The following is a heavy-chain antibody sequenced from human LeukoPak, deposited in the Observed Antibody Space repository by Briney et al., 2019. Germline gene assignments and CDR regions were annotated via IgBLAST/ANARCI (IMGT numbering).Heavy chain of an antibody. CDR3: ARGGNYWPQWWFDP. CDR1: GGSISSSSYY. CDR2: IYYSGST. V-gene: IGHV4-39*07. D-gene: IGHD1-26*01. J-gene: IGHJ5*02. Sequence: SETLSLTCTVSGGSISSSSYYWGWIRQPPGKGLEWIESIYYSGSTYYNPSLKSRVTISVDTSKNQFSLKLSSVTAADTAVYYCARGGNYWPQWWFDPWGRGTLVSVSS.